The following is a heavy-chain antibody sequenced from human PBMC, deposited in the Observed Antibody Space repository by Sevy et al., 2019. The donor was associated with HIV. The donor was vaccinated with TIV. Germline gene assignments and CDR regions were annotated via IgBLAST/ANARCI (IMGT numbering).Heavy chain of an antibody. CDR2: IYSGGST. J-gene: IGHJ6*02. CDR1: GFTVSSNY. CDR3: ASLPHINYYYGMDV. D-gene: IGHD2-21*01. Sequence: GGSLRLSCAASGFTVSSNYMSWVRQAPGKGLEWVSVIYSGGSTYYADSVKGRFTSSRDNSKNTLYLQMNSLRAEDTAVYYCASLPHINYYYGMDVWGQGTTVTVSS. V-gene: IGHV3-53*01.